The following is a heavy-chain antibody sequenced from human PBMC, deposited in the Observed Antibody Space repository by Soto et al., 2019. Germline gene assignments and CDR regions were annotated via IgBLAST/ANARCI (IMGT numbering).Heavy chain of an antibody. CDR2: ISSSTSYV. Sequence: EVQLVESGGGLVKPGGSLRLSCAASGFTFSRYGMNWVRQAPGKGLEWVSSISSSTSYVYYADSVKGRFSVSRDNAKKILYLEMYALRTEDTAVYYCARDPSEGRVGNWFESWGQGTQVTVSS. CDR1: GFTFSRYG. CDR3: ARDPSEGRVGNWFES. D-gene: IGHD2-2*01. V-gene: IGHV3-21*01. J-gene: IGHJ5*01.